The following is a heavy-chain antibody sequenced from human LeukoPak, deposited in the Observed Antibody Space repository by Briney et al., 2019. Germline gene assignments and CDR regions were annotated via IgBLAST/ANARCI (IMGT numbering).Heavy chain of an antibody. CDR1: GFTVSSNY. J-gene: IGHJ4*02. CDR2: IYSGGST. Sequence: GGSLRLSCAASGFTVSSNYMSWVRQAPGKGLEWVSVIYSGGSTYYADSVKGRFTISRDNSKNTLYLQMNSLRAEDTAVYYCARDPDYGSGSFDYWGQETLVTVSS. D-gene: IGHD3-10*01. CDR3: ARDPDYGSGSFDY. V-gene: IGHV3-66*01.